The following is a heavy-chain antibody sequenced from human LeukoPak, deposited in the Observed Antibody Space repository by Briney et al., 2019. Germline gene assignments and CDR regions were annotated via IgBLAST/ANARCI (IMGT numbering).Heavy chain of an antibody. CDR3: ARGRRVASFDY. CDR1: GGSFIGYY. J-gene: IGHJ4*02. V-gene: IGHV4-34*01. CDR2: INHSGST. Sequence: SETLSLTCAVYGGSFIGYYWSWTRQPPGKGREWIGEINHSGSTNYNPSLKSRVTISVDTSKNQFSLKLSSVSDADTAVYSCARGRRVASFDYWGQGTLVTVSS.